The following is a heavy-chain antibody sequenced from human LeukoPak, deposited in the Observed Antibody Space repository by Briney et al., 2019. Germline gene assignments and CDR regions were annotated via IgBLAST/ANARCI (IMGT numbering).Heavy chain of an antibody. CDR3: ARSTIAVAYGMDV. J-gene: IGHJ6*02. Sequence: GGSLRLSWAASGXTFSGYDMFWVRQATGKGLEWVSGIGTTGDTYYAGSVKGRFTISRENARNSLYLQMNSLIAGDTAVYYCARSTIAVAYGMDVWGQGTTVTVSS. CDR1: GXTFSGYD. CDR2: IGTTGDT. D-gene: IGHD6-19*01. V-gene: IGHV3-13*04.